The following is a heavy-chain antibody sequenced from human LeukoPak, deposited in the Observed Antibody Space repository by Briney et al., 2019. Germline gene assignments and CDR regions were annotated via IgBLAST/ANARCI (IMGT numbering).Heavy chain of an antibody. D-gene: IGHD3-22*01. CDR1: GFTFDHYA. CDR3: VKGVVYDSSGYFQPDY. Sequence: GGSLRLSCAASGFTFDHYAMHWVRQAPGKGPEWVSLVSVNADSTYYADSVRGRFTISRDNNNNSLYLQMHSLRTDDTALYYCVKGVVYDSSGYFQPDYWGQGTLVNVSS. V-gene: IGHV3-43*02. CDR2: VSVNADST. J-gene: IGHJ4*02.